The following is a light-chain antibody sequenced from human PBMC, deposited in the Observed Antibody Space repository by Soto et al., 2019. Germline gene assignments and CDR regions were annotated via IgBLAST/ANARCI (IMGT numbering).Light chain of an antibody. CDR2: GAS. V-gene: IGKV3-20*01. Sequence: EIVMTQSPAILSLSPGERATLSCMASQSISRSLAWYQQKPGQAPRLLIYGASNRATGIPDRFSGSGSETDFTLTITRLEPEDFAVYYCKQYSSSRKFGQGTKVDIK. CDR1: QSISRS. CDR3: KQYSSSRK. J-gene: IGKJ1*01.